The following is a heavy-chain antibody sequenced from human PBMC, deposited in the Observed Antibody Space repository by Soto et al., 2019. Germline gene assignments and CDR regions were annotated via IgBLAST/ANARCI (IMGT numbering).Heavy chain of an antibody. V-gene: IGHV1-69*13. CDR3: ARINPYYDDSSGYGGMDV. CDR2: IIPIFGTA. D-gene: IGHD3-22*01. J-gene: IGHJ6*02. Sequence: SVKVSCKASGGTFSSYAISWVRQAPGQGLEWMGGIIPIFGTANYAQKFQGRVTITADESTSTAYMELSSLRSEDTAVYYCARINPYYDDSSGYGGMDVWGQGTTVTVSS. CDR1: GGTFSSYA.